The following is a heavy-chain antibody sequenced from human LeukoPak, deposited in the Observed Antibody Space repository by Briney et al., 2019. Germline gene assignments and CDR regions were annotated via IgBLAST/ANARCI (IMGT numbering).Heavy chain of an antibody. CDR3: ASRYDILTGYPY. V-gene: IGHV3-74*01. J-gene: IGHJ4*02. CDR2: IASDGSST. Sequence: GGSLRLSCAASGFTFSSYWMNWVRQAPGKGLVWVSRIASDGSSTTYADSVKGRFSISRDNAKNTLYLQMNSLRAEDTAVYYCASRYDILTGYPYWGQGTLVTVSS. D-gene: IGHD3-9*01. CDR1: GFTFSSYW.